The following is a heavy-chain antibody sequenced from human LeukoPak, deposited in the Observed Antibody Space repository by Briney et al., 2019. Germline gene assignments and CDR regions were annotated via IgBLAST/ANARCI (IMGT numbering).Heavy chain of an antibody. CDR2: ISGSGGST. D-gene: IGHD3-22*01. J-gene: IGHJ6*02. V-gene: IGHV3-23*01. CDR3: ARDMIVVRIGYYGMDV. CDR1: GFTFSSYA. Sequence: GGSLRLSCAASGFTFSSYAMSWVRQAPGKGLEWVSAISGSGGSTYYADSVKGRFTISRDNSKNTLYLQMNSLRAEDTAVYYCARDMIVVRIGYYGMDVWGQGTTVTVSS.